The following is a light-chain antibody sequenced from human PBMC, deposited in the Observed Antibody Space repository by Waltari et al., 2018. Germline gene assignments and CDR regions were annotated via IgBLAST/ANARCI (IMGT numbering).Light chain of an antibody. CDR1: SGSIASNY. V-gene: IGLV6-57*01. CDR3: QSYDSSQWV. CDR2: EDN. J-gene: IGLJ3*02. Sequence: NFMLTQPHSVSESPGKTVTISCTRSSGSIASNYVQWYQQRPGSSPTTVIYEDNQRPSWVPDRFSGAIDSSSNSASLTISGLKTEDEADYYCQSYDSSQWVFGGGTKLTVL.